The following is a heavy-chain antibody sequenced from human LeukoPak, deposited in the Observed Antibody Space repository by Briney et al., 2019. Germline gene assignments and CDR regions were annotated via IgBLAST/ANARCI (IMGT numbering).Heavy chain of an antibody. J-gene: IGHJ4*02. CDR3: AKVSWDIVVVPATEDY. D-gene: IGHD2-2*01. CDR1: GFTFSSYA. CDR2: ISGSGGST. Sequence: GGSLRLSCAASGFTFSSYAMSWVRQAPGKGLEWVSAISGSGGSTYYADSVKGRFTISRDNSKNTLYLQMNSLRAEDTAVYYCAKVSWDIVVVPATEDYWGQGTLVTVSS. V-gene: IGHV3-23*01.